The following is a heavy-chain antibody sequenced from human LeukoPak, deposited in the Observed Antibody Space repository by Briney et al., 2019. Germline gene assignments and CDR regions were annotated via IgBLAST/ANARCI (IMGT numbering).Heavy chain of an antibody. CDR3: ARITEWNDFDY. V-gene: IGHV4-59*01. CDR2: ISHTGST. D-gene: IGHD1-1*01. Sequence: SETLSLTCTVSGGSLSHYYWAWIRQPPGKGLEWIGYISHTGSTNYNPSLKSRLTIAVETSKNQFSLNLSYVTAADTAVYSCARITEWNDFDYWGQGTLVTVSS. J-gene: IGHJ4*02. CDR1: GGSLSHYY.